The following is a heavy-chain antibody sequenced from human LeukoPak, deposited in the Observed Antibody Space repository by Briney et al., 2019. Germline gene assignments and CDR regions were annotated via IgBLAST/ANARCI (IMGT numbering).Heavy chain of an antibody. CDR2: ISSSSSYI. V-gene: IGHV3-21*01. Sequence: PGGSLRLSCAASGFTFKTYTMHWVRQAPGMGLEWVSSISSSSSYIFYADSVKGRFTISRDNAKNSLYLQMSSLRAEDAAVYFCARESQQFWSVGALDVWGQGTTVTVSS. CDR3: ARESQQFWSVGALDV. J-gene: IGHJ6*02. CDR1: GFTFKTYT. D-gene: IGHD3-3*01.